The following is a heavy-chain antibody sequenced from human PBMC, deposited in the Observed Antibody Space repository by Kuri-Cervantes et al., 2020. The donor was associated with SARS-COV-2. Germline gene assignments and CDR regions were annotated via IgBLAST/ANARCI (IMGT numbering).Heavy chain of an antibody. CDR1: GFTFNNYG. J-gene: IGHJ4*02. CDR3: ARDRQRDFDY. CDR2: ISYEGSNK. Sequence: GGSLRLSCAASGFTFNNYGMHWVRQAPGKGLEWVASISYEGSNKHYADSVKGRFTISRDYSRDTLYLQMNSLRAEDTAVYYCARDRQRDFDYWGQGTLVTVSS. D-gene: IGHD6-25*01. V-gene: IGHV3-30*03.